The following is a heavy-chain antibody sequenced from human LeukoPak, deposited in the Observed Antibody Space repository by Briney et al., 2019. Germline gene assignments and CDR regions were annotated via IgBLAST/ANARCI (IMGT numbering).Heavy chain of an antibody. CDR3: ARVGPGSYYNVLKDY. CDR2: ISAYNGNT. CDR1: GYTFTSYG. Sequence: ASVKVSCKASGYTFTSYGISWVRQAPGQGLEWMGWISAYNGNTNYAQKLQGRVTMTTDTSTSTAYMELRSLRSDDTAVYYCARVGPGSYYNVLKDYWGQGTLVTVSS. J-gene: IGHJ4*02. D-gene: IGHD3-10*01. V-gene: IGHV1-18*01.